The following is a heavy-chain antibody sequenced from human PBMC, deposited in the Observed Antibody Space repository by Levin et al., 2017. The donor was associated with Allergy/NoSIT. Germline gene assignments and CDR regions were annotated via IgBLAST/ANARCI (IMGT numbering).Heavy chain of an antibody. V-gene: IGHV4-59*01. CDR2: IFSNGYS. Sequence: SQTLSLTCTVSGGSFSTYYWSWARQPPGKTLEWIGYIFSNGYSNYNPSLKSRVTISIDTAKNQFSLKMSSVTAADTAIYYCARVSSLWSEEIWGQGTLVTVSS. D-gene: IGHD2/OR15-2a*01. J-gene: IGHJ4*02. CDR3: ARVSSLWSEEI. CDR1: GGSFSTYY.